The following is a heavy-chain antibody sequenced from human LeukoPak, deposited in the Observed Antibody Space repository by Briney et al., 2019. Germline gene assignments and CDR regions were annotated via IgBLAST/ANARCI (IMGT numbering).Heavy chain of an antibody. D-gene: IGHD6-13*01. V-gene: IGHV4-4*07. Sequence: KPSETLSLTCTDSGGSISSYYWIWIRQPAGKGLEWIGRIYTSGNTKYNPSLKSRVTMSVDTSKNQFSLKLTSVTAADTAMYYCTRAWQQLAYGFDIWGQGRMVTVSS. CDR3: TRAWQQLAYGFDI. CDR2: IYTSGNT. J-gene: IGHJ3*02. CDR1: GGSISSYY.